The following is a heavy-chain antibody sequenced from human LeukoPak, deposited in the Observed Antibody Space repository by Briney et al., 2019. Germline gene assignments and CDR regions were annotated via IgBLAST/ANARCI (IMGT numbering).Heavy chain of an antibody. V-gene: IGHV4-59*01. CDR2: IYYSGST. D-gene: IGHD3-22*01. CDR3: AREGDGTYYYDSSGFSDGMDV. Sequence: TSETLSLTCTVSGGSISSYYWSWIRQPPGKGLEWIGYIYYSGSTNYNPSLKSRVTISVDTSKNQFSLKLSSVTAADTAVYYCAREGDGTYYYDSSGFSDGMDVWGQGTTVTASS. J-gene: IGHJ6*02. CDR1: GGSISSYY.